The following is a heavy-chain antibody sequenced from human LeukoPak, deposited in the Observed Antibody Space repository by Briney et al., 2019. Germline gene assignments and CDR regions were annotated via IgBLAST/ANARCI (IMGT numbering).Heavy chain of an antibody. CDR2: ISYDGSNK. CDR3: ANSRRDGYNQWYYGMDV. J-gene: IGHJ6*02. V-gene: IGHV3-30-3*01. Sequence: GGSLRLSCAASRFTFSSYAMHWVRQAPGKGLEWVAVISYDGSNKYYADSVKGRFTISRDNSKNTLYLQMNSLRPEDTAVYYCANSRRDGYNQWYYGMDVWGQGTTVTVSS. D-gene: IGHD5-24*01. CDR1: RFTFSSYA.